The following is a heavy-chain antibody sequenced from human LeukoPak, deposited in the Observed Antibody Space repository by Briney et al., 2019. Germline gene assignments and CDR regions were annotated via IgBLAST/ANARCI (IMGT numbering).Heavy chain of an antibody. CDR2: IYYSGST. CDR3: ARVGYVDAFDI. D-gene: IGHD5-12*01. Sequence: SETLSLTCTVSGGSISSGDYYWSWIRQPPGKGLEWIGYIYYSGSTYYNPSLKSRVTISVDTAANQFSLKLSSVTAADTAVYYCARVGYVDAFDIWGQGTMVTVSS. V-gene: IGHV4-30-4*08. J-gene: IGHJ3*02. CDR1: GGSISSGDYY.